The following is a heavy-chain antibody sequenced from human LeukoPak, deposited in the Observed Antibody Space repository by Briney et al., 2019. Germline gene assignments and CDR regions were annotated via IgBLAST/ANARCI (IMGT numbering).Heavy chain of an antibody. CDR3: ARVYSGYDCLDY. D-gene: IGHD5-12*01. Sequence: PSETLSLTCTVSGGSISSYYWSWIRQPPGKGLEWIGYIYYSGSTNYNPSLKSRVTISVDTSKNQFSLKLSSVTAADTAVYYCARVYSGYDCLDYWGRGTLVTVSS. V-gene: IGHV4-59*01. CDR2: IYYSGST. CDR1: GGSISSYY. J-gene: IGHJ4*02.